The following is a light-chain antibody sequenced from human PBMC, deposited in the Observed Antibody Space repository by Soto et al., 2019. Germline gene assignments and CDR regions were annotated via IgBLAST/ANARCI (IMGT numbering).Light chain of an antibody. J-gene: IGKJ2*01. V-gene: IGKV1-6*01. CDR1: QGIRND. CDR2: GAS. Sequence: IQMTQSAASLSASVGDRVTITCRASQGIRNDLGWYQQKPGKAPKFLIYGASSLQSGVPSRFSGSGSGTDFTLTINSLQPEDFATYYCLQDYNYPYTFAQGTKVDIK. CDR3: LQDYNYPYT.